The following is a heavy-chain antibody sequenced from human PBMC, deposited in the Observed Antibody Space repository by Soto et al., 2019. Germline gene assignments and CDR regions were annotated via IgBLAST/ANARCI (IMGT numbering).Heavy chain of an antibody. CDR2: IDPMSGDT. CDR1: EYSFTGHY. J-gene: IGHJ5*02. D-gene: IGHD3-22*01. V-gene: IGHV1-2*02. Sequence: ASVKVSCKASEYSFTGHYLHWVRQAPGQGLEWMGWIDPMSGDTKYAPKFQDRVTMTSATSISTAYMDLTNLRYDDTAVYYCARDYDKSGYDYFDPWGQGTLVTVSS. CDR3: ARDYDKSGYDYFDP.